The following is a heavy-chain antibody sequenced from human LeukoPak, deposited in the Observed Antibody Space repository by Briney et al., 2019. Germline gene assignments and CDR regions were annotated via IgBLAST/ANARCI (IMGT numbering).Heavy chain of an antibody. J-gene: IGHJ4*02. CDR2: IYTSAST. D-gene: IGHD3-16*01. V-gene: IGHV4-4*07. CDR3: ASMGDWNYFDY. Sequence: SETLSLTRTVSGGSISSYYWSWIRQPVGKGLEWIGRIYTSASTNYSPSPKSRVTMSVDTSKTQFSLKLSSVTAADTAVYYCASMGDWNYFDYWGQGTLVTVSS. CDR1: GGSISSYY.